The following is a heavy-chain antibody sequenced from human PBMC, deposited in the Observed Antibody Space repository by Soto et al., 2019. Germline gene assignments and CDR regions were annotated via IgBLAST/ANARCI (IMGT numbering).Heavy chain of an antibody. CDR3: SRQASDFWSGKPQYYMDV. Sequence: EVQLVESGGCLVQPGGSLKLSCAASGFTFSGSAMHWVRQASGKGLEWVGRIRSKPNNYATTYGASVKGRFTISRDDSKNTAYLQMNSLNTEDTAVYYCSRQASDFWSGKPQYYMDVWGKGTTVTVSS. CDR2: IRSKPNNYAT. J-gene: IGHJ6*03. CDR1: GFTFSGSA. V-gene: IGHV3-73*01. D-gene: IGHD3-3*01.